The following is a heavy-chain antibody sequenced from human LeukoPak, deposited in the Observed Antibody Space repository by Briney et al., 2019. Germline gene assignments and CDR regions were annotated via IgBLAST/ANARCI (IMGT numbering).Heavy chain of an antibody. J-gene: IGHJ3*02. D-gene: IGHD2-8*02. CDR1: GYSFTTYW. V-gene: IGHV5-51*01. CDR2: IYPGDSDT. CDR3: ARPWSDDAFDI. Sequence: GESLQISCKGSGYSFTTYWIGWVRQMPGKGLEWMVIIYPGDSDTRYSPSFQGQVTISADKSISTAYLQWSSLKASDTAMYYCARPWSDDAFDIWGQGTMVTVSS.